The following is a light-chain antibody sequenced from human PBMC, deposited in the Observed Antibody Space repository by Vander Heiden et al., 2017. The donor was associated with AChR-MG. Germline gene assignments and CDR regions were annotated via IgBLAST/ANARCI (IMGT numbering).Light chain of an antibody. CDR1: QSVNSY. Sequence: EIVLTQSPGTLSLSPGERATLSCRASQSVNSYLAWYQQKPGQAPRLLMYDVSSRATGIPARFSGSGSGTDFTLTIWSLEPEDFAVYYCQQRRYWPGTFGQGTKVEIK. CDR2: DVS. V-gene: IGKV3-11*01. J-gene: IGKJ1*01. CDR3: QQRRYWPGT.